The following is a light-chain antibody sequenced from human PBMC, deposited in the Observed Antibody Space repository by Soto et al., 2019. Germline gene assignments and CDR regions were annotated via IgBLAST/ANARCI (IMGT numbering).Light chain of an antibody. CDR3: AAWDDRLNAYV. J-gene: IGLJ1*01. CDR2: SIN. CDR1: SSNIGSNT. Sequence: QSVLTQPPSASGTPGQRVTISCSGSSSNIGSNTVNWYQQLPGTAPKLLIYSINQRPSGVPDRFSGSKSGTSASLAISGLQSEAEADYYCAAWDDRLNAYVFGTGTKLTVL. V-gene: IGLV1-44*01.